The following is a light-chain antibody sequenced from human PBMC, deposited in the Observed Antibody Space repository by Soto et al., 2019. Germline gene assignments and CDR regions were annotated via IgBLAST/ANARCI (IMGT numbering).Light chain of an antibody. V-gene: IGKV3-15*01. Sequence: DIVLTQSPATLSVSPGERATLSCRASQSVGSLLAWYQQKPGQAPRLLIYRASSRATGISGSFSGSGSGTEFTLTITSLQSEDFAVYYCQQYNEWPITFGQGTRLEIK. CDR1: QSVGSL. J-gene: IGKJ5*01. CDR3: QQYNEWPIT. CDR2: RAS.